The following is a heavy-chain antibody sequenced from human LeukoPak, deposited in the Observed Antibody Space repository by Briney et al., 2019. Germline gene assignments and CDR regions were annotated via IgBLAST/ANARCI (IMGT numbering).Heavy chain of an antibody. CDR3: AKERGGYYYDSSNYPD. CDR1: GFTFSNYG. Sequence: GGSLRLSCAASGFTFSNYGMNWVRQASGKGLEWVSAISGDGGSTYYADSVKGRFTISRDNSKNTLYLQVNSLRAEDTAVYYCAKERGGYYYDSSNYPDWGQGTLVTVSS. CDR2: ISGDGGST. V-gene: IGHV3-23*01. J-gene: IGHJ4*02. D-gene: IGHD3-22*01.